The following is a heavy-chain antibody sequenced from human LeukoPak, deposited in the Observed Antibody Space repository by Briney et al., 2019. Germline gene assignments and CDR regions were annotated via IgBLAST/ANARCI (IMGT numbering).Heavy chain of an antibody. CDR1: GASTTSYY. V-gene: IGHV4-34*01. D-gene: IGHD6-19*01. Sequence: PSETLSLTCTVSGASTTSYYWSCIWQPPRKRLEWGGGINHSGSTNYNPSPKSRVTISVDTSKNQFSLKLCSVTAADTAVYYCARGPSIAVAGRRSWFDPWGQGTLVTVSS. CDR3: ARGPSIAVAGRRSWFDP. CDR2: INHSGST. J-gene: IGHJ5*02.